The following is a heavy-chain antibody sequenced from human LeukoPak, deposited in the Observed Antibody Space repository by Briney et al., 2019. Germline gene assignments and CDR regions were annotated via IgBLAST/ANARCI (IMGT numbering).Heavy chain of an antibody. D-gene: IGHD1-7*01. V-gene: IGHV4-34*01. CDR1: GGSFSNYY. Sequence: SETLSLTCAVYGGSFSNYYWSWIRQPPGKGLEWIGEINDSGRTNYNPSLMSRVPVSVDTSKNQFSLRLTSVTATDTAVYYCARRWNYGRNYYIDVWGNGATVSVSS. CDR2: INDSGRT. J-gene: IGHJ6*03. CDR3: ARRWNYGRNYYIDV.